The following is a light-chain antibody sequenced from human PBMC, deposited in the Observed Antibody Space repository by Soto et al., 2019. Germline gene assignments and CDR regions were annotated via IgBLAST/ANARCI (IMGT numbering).Light chain of an antibody. J-gene: IGKJ1*01. CDR2: GAS. CDR1: QSVSSN. Sequence: EIVMTQPPATLSVSPGESATLSCRASQSVSSNLAWYQQKPGQAPRLLIYGASTRATGIPARFSGSGSGTEFTLTISSLQSEDFAVYYCQQYNNWQWTFGQGTKVDIK. V-gene: IGKV3-15*01. CDR3: QQYNNWQWT.